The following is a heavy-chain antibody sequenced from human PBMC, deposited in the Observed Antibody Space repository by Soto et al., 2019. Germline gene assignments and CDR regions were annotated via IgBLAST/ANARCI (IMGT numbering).Heavy chain of an antibody. CDR3: ARGVHYDSSGYYYFY. Sequence: SVKVSCKASGGTFSAYAIDWVRQAPGQGLEWMGGIIPLFGTAKYAQNFQGRITITADESTNTAYMELRSLRSQDTAVYYCARGVHYDSSGYYYFYWGQGTLVTVSS. CDR1: GGTFSAYA. J-gene: IGHJ4*02. D-gene: IGHD3-22*01. CDR2: IIPLFGTA. V-gene: IGHV1-69*13.